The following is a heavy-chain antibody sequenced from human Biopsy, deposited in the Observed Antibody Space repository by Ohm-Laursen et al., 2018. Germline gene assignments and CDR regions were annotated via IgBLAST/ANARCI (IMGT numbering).Heavy chain of an antibody. CDR1: GVSITAYY. D-gene: IGHD2-15*01. V-gene: IGHV4-4*09. Sequence: TLSLTCTVSGVSITAYYWSWIRQPPGKGLECIGNIHHSGSTNYNPSLKSRLTISVVTSKNQFSLKLSSVTAADTAVYYCARMDCSGGSCHYYSYGMDVWGQGTTVTVSS. CDR3: ARMDCSGGSCHYYSYGMDV. J-gene: IGHJ6*02. CDR2: IHHSGST.